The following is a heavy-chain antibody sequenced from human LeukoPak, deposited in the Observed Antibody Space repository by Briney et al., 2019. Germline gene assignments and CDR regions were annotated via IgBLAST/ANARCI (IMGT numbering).Heavy chain of an antibody. CDR3: ARVASSSWYINY. CDR1: GGSFSGYY. CDR2: INHSGST. V-gene: IGHV4-34*01. J-gene: IGHJ4*02. D-gene: IGHD6-13*01. Sequence: SETLSLTCAVYGGSFSGYYWSWIRQPPGKGLEWIGEINHSGSTNYNPSLKSRVTISVDTSRNQFSLKLSSVTAADTAVYYCARVASSSWYINYWGQGTLVTVSS.